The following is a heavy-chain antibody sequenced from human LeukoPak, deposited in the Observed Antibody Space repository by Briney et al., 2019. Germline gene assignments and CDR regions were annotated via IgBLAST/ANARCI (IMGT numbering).Heavy chain of an antibody. CDR1: GGTFGIYG. CDR3: ARGATGTTFYHRLDP. Sequence: GSSMKVSCKASGGTFGIYGMSWVRQAPGQGLEWMGGIIPTYRTPTYAERFQGRVTITTDDSTSTVYMEVSGLRSEDTAVYYCARGATGTTFYHRLDPWGQGTLVTVSS. D-gene: IGHD1-7*01. V-gene: IGHV1-69*05. J-gene: IGHJ5*02. CDR2: IIPTYRTP.